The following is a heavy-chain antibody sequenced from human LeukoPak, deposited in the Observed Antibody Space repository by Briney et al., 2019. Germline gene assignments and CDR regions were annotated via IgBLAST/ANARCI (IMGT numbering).Heavy chain of an antibody. Sequence: SVKVSCKASGGTFSSYAISWVRQAPGQGLEWMGGIIPIFGTANYAQKFQGRVTITTDESTSTAYMELSSLRSEDTAVYYCARGAWCSGGSCYSELNYYYYMDVWGKGTTVTASS. CDR1: GGTFSSYA. CDR3: ARGAWCSGGSCYSELNYYYYMDV. CDR2: IIPIFGTA. D-gene: IGHD2-15*01. J-gene: IGHJ6*03. V-gene: IGHV1-69*05.